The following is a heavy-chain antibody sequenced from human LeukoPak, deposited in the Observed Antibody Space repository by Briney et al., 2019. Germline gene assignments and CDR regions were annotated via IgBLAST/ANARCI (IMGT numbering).Heavy chain of an antibody. Sequence: SETLSLTCAVYGGSFSDYSWSWICQPPGKGLQWIGEINHSGGTNHNPSLMSRAIISVETSTKQISLKGRSVTAADTAVYYCARVGYSYSINDWSRTGLGAYPTKYYYYMDVWGKGTTVTVSS. V-gene: IGHV4-34*04. J-gene: IGHJ6*03. CDR3: ARVGYSYSINDWSRTGLGAYPTKYYYYMDV. CDR2: INHSGGT. D-gene: IGHD5-18*01. CDR1: GGSFSDYS.